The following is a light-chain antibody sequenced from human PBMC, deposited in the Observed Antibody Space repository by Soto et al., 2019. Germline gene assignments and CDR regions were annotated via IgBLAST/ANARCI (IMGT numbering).Light chain of an antibody. CDR3: QQYDNLFT. CDR2: DAS. CDR1: QDISNY. Sequence: DIQMTQSPSSLSASLGDRVTITCQASQDISNYLNWYQQKPGKAPKLLIYDASNLETGVPSRFSGSGSGTDFTFTISSLQPEDIATYYCQQYDNLFTFGPGTKLDIK. V-gene: IGKV1-33*01. J-gene: IGKJ3*01.